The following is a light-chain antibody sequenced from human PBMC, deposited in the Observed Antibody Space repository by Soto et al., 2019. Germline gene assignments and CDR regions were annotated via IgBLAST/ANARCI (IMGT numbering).Light chain of an antibody. J-gene: IGKJ4*01. V-gene: IGKV3-15*01. CDR3: QQYNHWALT. CDR2: GAS. CDR1: QSIRGD. Sequence: EEVMTQSPATLSVSPGERATLSCRTSQSIRGDLAWYQQKPCQAPRLLIYGASARATGIPARFSGSGSGTDFTLTISSLHSEDFAVYYCQQYNHWALTFGGGTKVEIK.